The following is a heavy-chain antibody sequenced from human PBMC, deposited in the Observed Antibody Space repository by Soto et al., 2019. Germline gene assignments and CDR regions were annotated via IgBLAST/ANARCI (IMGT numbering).Heavy chain of an antibody. D-gene: IGHD3-22*01. V-gene: IGHV4-59*01. Sequence: QVQLQESGPGLVKSSETLSLTCTVSGDSMSTYYWNWIRQPPGKGLEWIGYVHSSGSTNYNPSLTGRVTISLDTSKNQFSLQLTSVTAADTAVYYCARGGGWLPDLWGQGTLVTVST. CDR1: GDSMSTYY. CDR3: ARGGGWLPDL. J-gene: IGHJ5*02. CDR2: VHSSGST.